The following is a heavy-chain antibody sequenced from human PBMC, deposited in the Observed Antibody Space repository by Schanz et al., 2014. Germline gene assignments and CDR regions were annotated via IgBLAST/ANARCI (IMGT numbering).Heavy chain of an antibody. Sequence: EVQLVESGGGLVQPRGSLRLSCAASEFSFSSFGMNWVRQAPGKGLEWVSSIISTGGTIYYVDSVRGRFTISRDNAKNSLYLQMNSLRVDDTAVYYCASSRTRYCSSTSCVPGAFDFWGQGTLVTVSS. CDR3: ASSRTRYCSSTSCVPGAFDF. CDR1: EFSFSSFG. J-gene: IGHJ3*01. V-gene: IGHV3-48*04. CDR2: IISTGGTI. D-gene: IGHD2-2*01.